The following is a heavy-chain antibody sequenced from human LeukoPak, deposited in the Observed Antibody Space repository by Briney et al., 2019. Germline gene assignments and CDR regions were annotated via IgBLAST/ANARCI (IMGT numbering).Heavy chain of an antibody. D-gene: IGHD3-22*01. Sequence: GSLRLSCAASGFTFSSYGMHWVRQAPGKGLEWVAFIRYDGSNKYYADSVKGRFTISRDNSKNTLYLQMNSLRAEDTAVYYCAKLLYYYDSSQPYWGQGTLVTVSS. J-gene: IGHJ4*02. CDR3: AKLLYYYDSSQPY. CDR1: GFTFSSYG. V-gene: IGHV3-30*02. CDR2: IRYDGSNK.